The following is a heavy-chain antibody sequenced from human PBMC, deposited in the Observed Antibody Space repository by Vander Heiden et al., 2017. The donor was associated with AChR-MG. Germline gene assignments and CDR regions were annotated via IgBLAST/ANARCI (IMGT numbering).Heavy chain of an antibody. J-gene: IGHJ4*02. CDR1: GFPFDDYA. CDR2: ISWNSGSI. V-gene: IGHV3-9*01. D-gene: IGHD5-12*01. Sequence: EVQLVESGGGWVQPGRSLRLTCAASGFPFDDYAMHWVRQAPGKGLEWVSGISWNSGSIGYADSVKGRFTISRDNAKNSLYLQMNSLRAEDTALYYCAKDTEDSGYGSFDYWGQGTLVTVSS. CDR3: AKDTEDSGYGSFDY.